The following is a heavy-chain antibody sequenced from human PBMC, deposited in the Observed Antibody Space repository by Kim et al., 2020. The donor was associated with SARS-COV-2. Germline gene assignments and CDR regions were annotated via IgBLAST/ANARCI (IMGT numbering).Heavy chain of an antibody. Sequence: GGSLRLSCAASGFTFSSYGMHWVRQAPGKGLEWVAVISYDGSNKYYADSVKGRFTISRDNSKNTLYLQMNSLRAEDTAVYYCAKDFILRYFDWFDYWGQG. CDR3: AKDFILRYFDWFDY. V-gene: IGHV3-30*18. J-gene: IGHJ4*02. CDR1: GFTFSSYG. CDR2: ISYDGSNK. D-gene: IGHD3-9*01.